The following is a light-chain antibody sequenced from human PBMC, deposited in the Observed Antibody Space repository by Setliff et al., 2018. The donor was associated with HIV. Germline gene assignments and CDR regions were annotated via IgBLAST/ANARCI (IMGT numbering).Light chain of an antibody. CDR2: DVT. Sequence: QSALTQPASVSGSPGQSITISCTGTSSDVGGYSYVSWYQQHPDKAPKLMIYDVTNRPSGVSNRFSGSKSGNTASLTISGLQAEDEADYYYSSYTSSITSVFGTGTKVTVL. CDR3: SSYTSSITSV. J-gene: IGLJ1*01. V-gene: IGLV2-14*03. CDR1: SSDVGGYSY.